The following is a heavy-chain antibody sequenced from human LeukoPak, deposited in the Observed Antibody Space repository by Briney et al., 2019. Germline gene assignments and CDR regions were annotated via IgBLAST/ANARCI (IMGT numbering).Heavy chain of an antibody. CDR1: GFTVSSNY. CDR3: AMGRGRYTVTTRPLDY. CDR2: IYSGGST. V-gene: IGHV3-66*01. Sequence: GGSLRLSCAASGFTVSSNYMSWVRQAPGKGLEWVSVIYSGGSTYYADSVKGRFTISRDNSKNTLYLQMNSLRAEDAAVYYCAMGRGRYTVTTRPLDYWGQGTLVTVSS. D-gene: IGHD4-17*01. J-gene: IGHJ4*02.